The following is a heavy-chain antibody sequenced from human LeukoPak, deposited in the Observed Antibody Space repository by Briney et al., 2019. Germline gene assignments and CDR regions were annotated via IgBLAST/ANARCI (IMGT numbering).Heavy chain of an antibody. V-gene: IGHV4-4*07. D-gene: IGHD3-22*01. CDR3: AREQYYYDSSGYYYIWYFDL. CDR1: GGSISSYY. Sequence: EPSETLSLTCTVSGGSISSYYWSWIRQPAGKGLEWIGRIYTSGSTNYNPSLKSRVTMSVDTSKNRFSLKLSSVTAADTAVYYCAREQYYYDSSGYYYIWYFDLWGRGTLVTVSS. J-gene: IGHJ2*01. CDR2: IYTSGST.